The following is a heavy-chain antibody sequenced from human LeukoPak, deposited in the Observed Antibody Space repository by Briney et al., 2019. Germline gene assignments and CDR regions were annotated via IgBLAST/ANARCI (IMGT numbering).Heavy chain of an antibody. CDR2: ISSSSSTI. D-gene: IGHD6-13*01. Sequence: GGSLRLSCAASGFTFSSYSMNWVRQAPGKGLEWVSYISSSSSTIYYADSVKGGFTISGDNSKNTLYLQMNSLRAEDTAVYYCAKNGGSSWYVGYFQHWGQGTLVTVSS. CDR3: AKNGGSSWYVGYFQH. V-gene: IGHV3-48*01. CDR1: GFTFSSYS. J-gene: IGHJ1*01.